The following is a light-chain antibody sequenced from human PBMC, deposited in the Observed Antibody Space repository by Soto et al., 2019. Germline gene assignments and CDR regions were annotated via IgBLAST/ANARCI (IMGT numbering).Light chain of an antibody. V-gene: IGLV4-69*01. CDR1: SGHNSYA. CDR2: LNSDGSH. CDR3: QTWSTDIRV. Sequence: QSVLTQPPSASASLGASVKLTCTLSSGHNSYAIAWHQQQPEKGPRYLMKLNSDGSHSKGDGIPDRFSGSSSGAERYLTISSLQSEDVADYYCQTWSTDIRVFGGGTKLTVL. J-gene: IGLJ3*02.